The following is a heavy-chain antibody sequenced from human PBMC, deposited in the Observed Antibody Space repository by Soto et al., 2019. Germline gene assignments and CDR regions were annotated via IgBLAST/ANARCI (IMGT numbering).Heavy chain of an antibody. D-gene: IGHD3-10*01. V-gene: IGHV3-30*18. J-gene: IGHJ4*02. Sequence: GGSLRLSCAASGFTFSSYGMHWVRQAPGKGLEWVAVISYDGSNKYYADSVKGRFTISRDNSKNTLYLQMNSLRAEATAVYYCAKEGDYYYGSGSYYKVLDYWGQGTLVTVSS. CDR3: AKEGDYYYGSGSYYKVLDY. CDR2: ISYDGSNK. CDR1: GFTFSSYG.